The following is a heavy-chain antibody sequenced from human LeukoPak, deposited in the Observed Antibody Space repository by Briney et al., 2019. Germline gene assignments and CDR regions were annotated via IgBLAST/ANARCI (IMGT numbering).Heavy chain of an antibody. CDR3: ARDTGSSSCDY. Sequence: GGSLRLSCAASGFTFSSYSMNWVRQAPGKGLEWVSSISSSSSYIYCADSVKGRFTISRDNAKNSLYLQMNSLRAEDTAVYYCARDTGSSSCDYWGQGTLVTVSS. CDR2: ISSSSSYI. D-gene: IGHD6-13*01. V-gene: IGHV3-21*01. CDR1: GFTFSSYS. J-gene: IGHJ4*02.